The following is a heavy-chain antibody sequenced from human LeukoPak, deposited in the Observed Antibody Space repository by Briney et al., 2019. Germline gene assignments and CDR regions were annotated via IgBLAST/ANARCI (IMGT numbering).Heavy chain of an antibody. V-gene: IGHV3-15*07. Sequence: GRSLRLSCAASGFTFSSYAMHWVRQAPGKGLEWVGRIKSKADDGTTDYAAPVKGRFTISRDDSKNMLFLQMSSLKAEDTAVYYCTRGEYDFWSGHYYFDYWGQGTPVTVSS. J-gene: IGHJ4*02. D-gene: IGHD3-3*01. CDR2: IKSKADDGTT. CDR3: TRGEYDFWSGHYYFDY. CDR1: GFTFSSYA.